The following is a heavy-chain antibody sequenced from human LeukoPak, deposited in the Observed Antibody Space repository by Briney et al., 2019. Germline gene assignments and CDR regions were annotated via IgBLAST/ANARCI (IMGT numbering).Heavy chain of an antibody. CDR2: MKEDGSDE. CDR1: EFGFSSST. D-gene: IGHD3-16*01. Sequence: GGSLRLSCAAHEFGFSSSTVSWVRQAAGKGLEWVAKMKEDGSDEEYVGAVKGRFTISRDNAKNSLYLQMNGLRPEDTAVYFCVVGGAGGGYFPNWGQGSLVIVSS. V-gene: IGHV3-7*01. J-gene: IGHJ1*01. CDR3: VVGGAGGGYFPN.